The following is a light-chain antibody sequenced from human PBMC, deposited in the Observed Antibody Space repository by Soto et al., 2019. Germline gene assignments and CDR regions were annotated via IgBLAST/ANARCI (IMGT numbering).Light chain of an antibody. CDR2: DAS. CDR3: QQRSTWPLS. V-gene: IGKV3-11*01. J-gene: IGKJ4*01. CDR1: QSVRSY. Sequence: EIVLTQSPATLSLSPGDRATPSCRASQSVRSYLAWYQQNPGQAPRLLIYDASNRATDTPARFSGSGSETDFTLIISSLEPEDFAVYYCQQRSTWPLSFGGGTKVEIK.